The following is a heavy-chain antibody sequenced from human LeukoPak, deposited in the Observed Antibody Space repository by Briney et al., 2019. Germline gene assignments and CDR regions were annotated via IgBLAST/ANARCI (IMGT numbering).Heavy chain of an antibody. J-gene: IGHJ4*02. CDR3: AKATYSTSPGYYFDY. CDR1: GFTFSSYA. V-gene: IGHV3-30*04. CDR2: ISYDGSNK. D-gene: IGHD6-6*01. Sequence: GGSLRLSCAASGFTFSSYAMHWVRQAPGKGLEWVAVISYDGSNKYYADSVKGRFTISRDNSKNTLYLQMNSLRAEDTAFYYCAKATYSTSPGYYFDYWGQGTLVTVSS.